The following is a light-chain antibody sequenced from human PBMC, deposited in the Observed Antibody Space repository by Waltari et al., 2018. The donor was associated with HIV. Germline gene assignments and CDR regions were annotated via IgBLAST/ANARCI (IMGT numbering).Light chain of an antibody. CDR2: DVI. J-gene: IGLJ3*02. V-gene: IGLV2-11*01. CDR3: SSYAGSYIWV. CDR1: SHGVGAYVF. Sequence: QSALTPPRPVSGSPGPSVTLSSTGTSHGVGAYVFVPWYQQHPGKAPRLMIFDVISRPSGVPDRFSGSKSGSTASLTISGLQAEDEADYYCSSYAGSYIWVFGGGTKLTVL.